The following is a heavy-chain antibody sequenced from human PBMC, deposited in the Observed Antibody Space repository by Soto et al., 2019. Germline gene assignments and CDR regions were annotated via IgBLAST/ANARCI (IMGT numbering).Heavy chain of an antibody. J-gene: IGHJ6*02. D-gene: IGHD3-10*01. V-gene: IGHV3-13*01. CDR3: ARGRSFSYDSTPPPMFDP. Sequence: GGSLRLSCAGSGFAFSTFDIHWVRQAPGKGLEWVSGIGTLSDTFYAASVQGRFTISRQNAKNSVYLQMNSLRAGDTAFYYCARGRSFSYDSTPPPMFDPWGQGTTVTVSS. CDR2: IGTLSDT. CDR1: GFAFSTFD.